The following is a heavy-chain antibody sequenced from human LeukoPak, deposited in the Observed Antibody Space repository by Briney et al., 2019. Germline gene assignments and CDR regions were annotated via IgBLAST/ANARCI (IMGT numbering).Heavy chain of an antibody. V-gene: IGHV3-30-3*01. CDR3: MRDYMGWFDP. CDR2: ISLDGSTE. J-gene: IGHJ5*02. CDR1: GFSLSNFQ. Sequence: PGRSLRLSCVASGFSLSNFQMNWVRQAPGKGLEWVSIISLDGSTEFYADSVKGRFTISRDTASNTMHLEMNNMRTEDTAVYYCMRDYMGWFDPWGQGTLVTVSS. D-gene: IGHD3-10*01.